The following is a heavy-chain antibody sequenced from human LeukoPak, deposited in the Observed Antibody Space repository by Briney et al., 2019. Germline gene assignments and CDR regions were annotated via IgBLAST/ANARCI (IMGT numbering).Heavy chain of an antibody. CDR2: IYYSGST. J-gene: IGHJ6*02. V-gene: IGHV4-31*11. CDR3: KAIIENGMDV. Sequence: SETLSLTCAVYGGSFSSGGYYWSWIRQHPGKGLEWIGYIYYSGSTYYNPSLKSRVTISVDTSKNQFSLKLSSVTAADTAVYYCKAIIENGMDVWGQGTTVTVSS. D-gene: IGHD2-21*01. CDR1: GGSFSSGGYY.